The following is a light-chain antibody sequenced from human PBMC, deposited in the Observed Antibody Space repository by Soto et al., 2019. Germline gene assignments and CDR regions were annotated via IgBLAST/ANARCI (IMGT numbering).Light chain of an antibody. CDR3: QQSYSTPRT. J-gene: IGKJ1*01. CDR2: AAS. Sequence: DIPLTQSPSSLSASVGDRVTITCRASQRISSNLNWYQQKPGKAPSLLMYAASSLQTGVPSRFSGSGSGTDFTLTISSLQPEDFATYYCQQSYSTPRTFGQGTKVDIK. CDR1: QRISSN. V-gene: IGKV1-39*01.